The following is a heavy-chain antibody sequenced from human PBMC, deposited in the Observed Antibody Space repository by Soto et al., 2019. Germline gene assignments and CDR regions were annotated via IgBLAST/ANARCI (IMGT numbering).Heavy chain of an antibody. Sequence: GASVKVSCKASGFTFTSSAVQWVRQARGQRLEWIGWIVVGSGNTNYAQKFQERVTITRDMSTSTAYMELSSLRSEDTAVYYCAAQYCTNGVCYQGDYYYYGMDVWGQGTTVTVSS. CDR2: IVVGSGNT. V-gene: IGHV1-58*01. CDR3: AAQYCTNGVCYQGDYYYYGMDV. D-gene: IGHD2-8*01. CDR1: GFTFTSSA. J-gene: IGHJ6*02.